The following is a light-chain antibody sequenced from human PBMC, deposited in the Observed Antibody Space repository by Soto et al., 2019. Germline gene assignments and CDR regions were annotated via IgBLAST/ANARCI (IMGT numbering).Light chain of an antibody. Sequence: QSVLTQPASVSGSPGQSITISCTGTSSDVGRYKFVSWYQQHPGKVPRLMIYEVSNRPSGVSNRFSGSKSGNTASLTISGLQAEDEADYYCSSYTTSSTLEVFGPGTKVTVL. CDR1: SSDVGRYKF. CDR3: SSYTTSSTLEV. CDR2: EVS. V-gene: IGLV2-14*01. J-gene: IGLJ1*01.